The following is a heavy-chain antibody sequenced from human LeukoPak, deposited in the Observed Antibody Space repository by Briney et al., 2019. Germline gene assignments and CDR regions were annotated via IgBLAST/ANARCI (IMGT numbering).Heavy chain of an antibody. CDR2: IGSGT. J-gene: IGHJ4*02. CDR3: AKVLAYYFDY. Sequence: RGSLRLSCGASGFTFSSYAMSWVRQAPGKGLEWVSAIGSGTYYADSVKGRFTISRDNSKNTLYLQMNSLRAEDTAVYYCAKVLAYYFDYWGQGTLVTVSS. CDR1: GFTFSSYA. V-gene: IGHV3-23*01.